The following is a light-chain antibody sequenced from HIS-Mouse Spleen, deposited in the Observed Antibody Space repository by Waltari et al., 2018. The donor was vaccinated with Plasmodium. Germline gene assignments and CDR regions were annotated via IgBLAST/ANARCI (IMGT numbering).Light chain of an antibody. CDR2: KDS. CDR1: ALPQQY. CDR3: QSADSSGTYRV. J-gene: IGLJ2*01. Sequence: SYELTQPPSVSVSPGQTARITCSGDALPQQYAYWYQQKPGQAPVLVISKDSERPSGIPERFSGSSSGTTVTLTISGVQAEDEADYYCQSADSSGTYRVFGGGTKLTVL. V-gene: IGLV3-25*03.